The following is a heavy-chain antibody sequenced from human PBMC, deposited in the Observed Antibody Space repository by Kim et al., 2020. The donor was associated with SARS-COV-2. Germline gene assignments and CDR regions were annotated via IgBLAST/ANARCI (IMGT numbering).Heavy chain of an antibody. CDR2: ISYDGSNK. Sequence: GGSLRLSCAASGFTFSSYGMHWVRQAPGKGLEWVAVISYDGSNKYYADSVKGRFTISRDNSKNTLYLQMNSLRAEDTAVYYCAKDSNYYDSSGYYDWGQG. V-gene: IGHV3-30*18. D-gene: IGHD3-22*01. CDR1: GFTFSSYG. J-gene: IGHJ1*01. CDR3: AKDSNYYDSSGYYD.